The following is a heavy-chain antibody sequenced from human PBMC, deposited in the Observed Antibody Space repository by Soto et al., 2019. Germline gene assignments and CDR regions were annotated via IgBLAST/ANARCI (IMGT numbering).Heavy chain of an antibody. CDR1: GFTFSSYG. CDR3: SKEDTTTQAAGPGGVYYYYGMDV. Sequence: QVQLVESGGGVVQPGRSLRLSCAASGFTFSSYGMHWVRQAPGKGLEWVAVISYDGSNKYYADSVKGRFTISRDNSKNKPQLQMINRRGDDTAVFYYSKEDTTTQAAGPGGVYYYYGMDVWGQGTTVTVSS. D-gene: IGHD6-13*01. CDR2: ISYDGSNK. V-gene: IGHV3-30*18. J-gene: IGHJ6*02.